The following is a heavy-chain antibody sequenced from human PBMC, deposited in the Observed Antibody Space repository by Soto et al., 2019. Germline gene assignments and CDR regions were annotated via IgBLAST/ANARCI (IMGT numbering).Heavy chain of an antibody. CDR1: GFTFSSYA. J-gene: IGHJ5*02. Sequence: GGSLRLSCAASGFTFSSYAMSWVRQAPGKGLEWVSAISGSGGSTYYADSVKGRFTISRDNSKNTLYLQMNSLRAEDTAVYYCAKPSSWYQVNNWFDPWGQGTLVTVSS. D-gene: IGHD6-13*01. CDR2: ISGSGGST. CDR3: AKPSSWYQVNNWFDP. V-gene: IGHV3-23*01.